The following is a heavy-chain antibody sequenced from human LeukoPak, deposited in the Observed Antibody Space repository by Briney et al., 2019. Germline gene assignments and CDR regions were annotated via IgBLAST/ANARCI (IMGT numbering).Heavy chain of an antibody. V-gene: IGHV1-18*01. CDR2: IATYNSKT. Sequence: ASVKVSCKASGYTFSSYGISWVRQAPGQGLEWMGWIATYNSKTKYAEKVQGRVTMTTDTSTTTAYMELRTLRSDDTAVYYCARDMVGLAADGNWFDPWGQGTLVTVS. D-gene: IGHD6-13*01. CDR3: ARDMVGLAADGNWFDP. J-gene: IGHJ5*02. CDR1: GYTFSSYG.